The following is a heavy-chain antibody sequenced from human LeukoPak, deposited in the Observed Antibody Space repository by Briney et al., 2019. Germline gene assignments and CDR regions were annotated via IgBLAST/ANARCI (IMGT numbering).Heavy chain of an antibody. CDR3: ASGGVSYDFWSGPTYYYYYYMDV. CDR2: IYHNGVT. D-gene: IGHD3-3*01. J-gene: IGHJ6*03. CDR1: DYSISSGYY. Sequence: PSETLSLTCSVSDYSISSGYYWGWIRQPPGKGLEWIGSIYHNGVTFNNPSLRSRLSISLDTSKNQFSLKLSSVTAADTAVYYCASGGVSYDFWSGPTYYYYYYMDVWGKGTTVTVSS. V-gene: IGHV4-38-2*02.